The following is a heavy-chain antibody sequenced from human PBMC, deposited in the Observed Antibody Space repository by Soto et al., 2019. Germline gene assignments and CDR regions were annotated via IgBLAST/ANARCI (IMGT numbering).Heavy chain of an antibody. D-gene: IGHD2-8*02. CDR1: GYTFTSYG. CDR3: ARLLWVCGWCGGSFYYYYMDV. J-gene: IGHJ6*03. V-gene: IGHV1-18*01. Sequence: ASVKVSCKASGYTFTSYGVSWVRQAPGQGLEWMGWISAYNGNTNYAQKLQGRVTMTTDTSTSTAYMELRSLRSDDTAVYYCARLLWVCGWCGGSFYYYYMDVWGKGTTVTVSS. CDR2: ISAYNGNT.